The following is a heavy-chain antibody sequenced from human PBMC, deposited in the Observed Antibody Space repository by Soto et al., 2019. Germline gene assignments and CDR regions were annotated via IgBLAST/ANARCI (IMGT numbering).Heavy chain of an antibody. CDR2: TKPNSGGT. D-gene: IGHD1-1*01. CDR3: AKSGSFFMPSLGYFYY. Sequence: VQLDQSGAEVKKPGASVKVSCKASGFTFTGHYIHWVRQAPGQGLEWMGWTKPNSGGTSCAQKWQGRLSMTTGTSITTSYMDLSRLSSDDTAFYYCAKSGSFFMPSLGYFYYWDQVTLVTASS. V-gene: IGHV1-2*02. CDR1: GFTFTGHY. J-gene: IGHJ4*02.